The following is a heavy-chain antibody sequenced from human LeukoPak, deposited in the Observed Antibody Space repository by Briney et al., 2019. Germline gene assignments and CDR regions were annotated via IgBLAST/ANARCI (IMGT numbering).Heavy chain of an antibody. CDR2: FDPEDGET. J-gene: IGHJ4*02. CDR3: AAPEVGATPYYFDY. V-gene: IGHV1-24*01. Sequence: GASVKVSCKVSGYTLTELSMHWVRQAPGKGLEWMGGFDPEDGETIYAQKFQGRVTKTEDTSTDTAYMELSSLRSEDTAVYYCAAPEVGATPYYFDYWGQGTLVTVSS. CDR1: GYTLTELS. D-gene: IGHD1-26*01.